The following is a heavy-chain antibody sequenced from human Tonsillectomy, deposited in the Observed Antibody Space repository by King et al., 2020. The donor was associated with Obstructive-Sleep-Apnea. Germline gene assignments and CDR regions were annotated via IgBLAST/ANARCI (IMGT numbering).Heavy chain of an antibody. CDR1: GFTFSTYV. CDR3: ARDLGRSERGPFDY. CDR2: ISYDGRNK. Sequence: VQLVESGGGVVQPGRSLRLSCAASGFTFSTYVMHWVRQAPGKGLEWGAVISYDGRNKYYADSVKGRFTVSRDQYKNTLYLEMTTLRAEDTAVYYCARDLGRSERGPFDYWGQGTLVTVSS. J-gene: IGHJ4*02. V-gene: IGHV3-30*04. D-gene: IGHD3-10*01.